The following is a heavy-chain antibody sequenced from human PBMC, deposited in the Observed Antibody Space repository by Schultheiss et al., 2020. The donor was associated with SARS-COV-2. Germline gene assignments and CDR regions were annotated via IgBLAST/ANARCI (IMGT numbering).Heavy chain of an antibody. CDR3: ARVNDFWSGYYGRAAGWFDP. V-gene: IGHV4-34*01. CDR2: INHSGST. Sequence: SETLSLTCAVYGGSFRGYYWSWIRQPPGKGLEWIGEINHSGSTNYNPSLKSRVTISVDTSKNQFSLKLSSVTAADTAVYYCARVNDFWSGYYGRAAGWFDPWGQGTLVTVSS. D-gene: IGHD3-3*01. CDR1: GGSFRGYY. J-gene: IGHJ5*02.